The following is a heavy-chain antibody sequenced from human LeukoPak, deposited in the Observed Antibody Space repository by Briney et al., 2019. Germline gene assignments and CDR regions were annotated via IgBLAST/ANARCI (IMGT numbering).Heavy chain of an antibody. D-gene: IGHD6-25*01. J-gene: IGHJ4*02. CDR3: ITNVEAADRSG. CDR1: GFTFSSYA. CDR2: ISGSGGST. V-gene: IGHV3-23*01. Sequence: GGSLRLSCAASGFTFSSYAMSWVRQAPGKGLEWVSAISGSGGSTYYADSVKGRFTISRDNSKNTLYLQMNSLRAEDTAVNYCITNVEAADRSGCGQGTLVTVSS.